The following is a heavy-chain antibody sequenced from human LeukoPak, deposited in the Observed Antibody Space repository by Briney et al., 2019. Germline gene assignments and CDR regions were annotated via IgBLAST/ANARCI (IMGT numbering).Heavy chain of an antibody. V-gene: IGHV4-30-2*01. CDR3: ARGTGTHGAFDY. D-gene: IGHD1-14*01. CDR1: GGSISSGGYS. J-gene: IGHJ4*02. CDR2: IYHSGST. Sequence: PSETLSLTCAVSGGSISSGGYSWSWIRQPPGKGLEWIGYIYHSGSTYYNPSLKSRVTISVDRSKNQFSLKLSSVTAADTAVYYCARGTGTHGAFDYWGQGTLVTVSS.